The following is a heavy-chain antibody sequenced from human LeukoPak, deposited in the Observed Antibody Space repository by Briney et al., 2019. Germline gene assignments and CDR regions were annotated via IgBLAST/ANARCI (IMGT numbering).Heavy chain of an antibody. Sequence: ASVKVFCKASGYTFTGYYMHWVRQAPGQGLEWMGWINPNSGGTSYAQKFQGRVTMTRDTSISTAYMELSRLRSDDTAVYYCARLIRGSGPDPWGQGTLVTVSS. J-gene: IGHJ5*02. CDR1: GYTFTGYY. CDR3: ARLIRGSGPDP. CDR2: INPNSGGT. D-gene: IGHD3-10*01. V-gene: IGHV1-2*02.